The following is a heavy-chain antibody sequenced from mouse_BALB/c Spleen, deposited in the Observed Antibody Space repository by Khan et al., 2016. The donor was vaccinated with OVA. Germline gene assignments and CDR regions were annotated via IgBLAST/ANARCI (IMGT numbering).Heavy chain of an antibody. Sequence: VQLQESGGDLMKPGASVKISCKATGYTFSSYWIEWVKQRPGHGLEWIGQIFPGSVSTTYNEKFKGKATFTADTSSNTAYMKLSSLTSEDSAVYYCARGGYGGFAYWGQGTLVTVSA. J-gene: IGHJ3*01. CDR1: GYTFSSYW. V-gene: IGHV1-9*01. CDR3: ARGGYGGFAY. D-gene: IGHD2-2*01. CDR2: IFPGSVST.